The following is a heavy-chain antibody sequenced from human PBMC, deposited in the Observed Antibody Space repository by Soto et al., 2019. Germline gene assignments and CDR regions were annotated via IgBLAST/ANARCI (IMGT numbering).Heavy chain of an antibody. J-gene: IGHJ6*02. CDR3: ARDLPRGMVTTQWLVRDAYYYGMDV. V-gene: IGHV1-18*01. D-gene: IGHD6-19*01. Sequence: QVQLVQSGAEVKKPGASVKVSCKASGYTFTSYGISWVRQAPGQGLEWMGWISAYNGNTNYAQKLQGRVTMTADTSTSTAYMELKSLRSDDTAVYYCARDLPRGMVTTQWLVRDAYYYGMDVWGQGTTVTVSS. CDR2: ISAYNGNT. CDR1: GYTFTSYG.